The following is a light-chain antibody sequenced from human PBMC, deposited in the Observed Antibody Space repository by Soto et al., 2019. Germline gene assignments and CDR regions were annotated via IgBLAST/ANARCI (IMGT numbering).Light chain of an antibody. J-gene: IGKJ4*01. Sequence: EIVLTQSPGTLSLSPGERATLSCRASQSVSSSYLAWYQQKPGQAPRLLIYAASSRATGIPDRFSGSGSGTDFTLTISRLEPEDFAVYSCQQYSSSPLTFGGGTKVEIK. CDR2: AAS. CDR3: QQYSSSPLT. V-gene: IGKV3-20*01. CDR1: QSVSSSY.